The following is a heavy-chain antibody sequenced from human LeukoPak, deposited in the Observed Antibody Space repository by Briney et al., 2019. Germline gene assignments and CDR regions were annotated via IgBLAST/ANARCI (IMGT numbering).Heavy chain of an antibody. CDR1: GFTSSLFG. J-gene: IGHJ4*02. Sequence: GGSLRLSCAASGFTSSLFGLSWVRQAPGKGLEWVSTSSGSGTGGKTYYADSVKGRFTISRDTSKNTLYLQMDSLRAEDTAVYYSAKHAARNHFDYWGQGTLVTVSS. CDR2: SSGSGTGGKT. CDR3: AKHAARNHFDY. V-gene: IGHV3-23*01. D-gene: IGHD6-6*01.